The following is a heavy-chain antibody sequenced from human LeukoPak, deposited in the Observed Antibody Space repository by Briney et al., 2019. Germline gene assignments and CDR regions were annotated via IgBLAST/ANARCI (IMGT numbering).Heavy chain of an antibody. CDR2: INPNSGGT. CDR1: GYTFTGYY. CDR3: ARTLDPMDAFDI. V-gene: IGHV1-2*04. J-gene: IGHJ3*02. Sequence: GASVKVSCKASGYTFTGYYMHRVRQAPGQGLEWMGWINPNSGGTNYAQKFQGWVTMTRDTSISTAYMELSRLRFDDTAVYYCARTLDPMDAFDIWGQGTMVTVSS. D-gene: IGHD1-1*01.